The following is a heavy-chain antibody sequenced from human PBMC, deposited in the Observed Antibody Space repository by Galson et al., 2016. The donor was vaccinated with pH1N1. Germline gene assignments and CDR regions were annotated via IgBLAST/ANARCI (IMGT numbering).Heavy chain of an antibody. CDR1: GVTFSNYA. D-gene: IGHD5-12*01. J-gene: IGHJ4*02. Sequence: SVKVSCKASGVTFSNYAVSWVRQDPGQGLEWMGGILPVLGITNYAQKFQGRVTINADKSTTTAYMELSSLRSEDAAVYYCATHLGLYSGFDWWGQGTLVTVSS. V-gene: IGHV1-69*10. CDR3: ATHLGLYSGFDW. CDR2: ILPVLGIT.